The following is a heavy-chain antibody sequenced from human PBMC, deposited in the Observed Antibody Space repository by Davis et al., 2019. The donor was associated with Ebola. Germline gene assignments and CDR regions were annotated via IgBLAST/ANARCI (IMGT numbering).Heavy chain of an antibody. CDR3: TSQTTVTDY. Sequence: GGSLRLSCAASGFTFSGSAMHWVRQASGKGLEWVGRIRSKANSYATAYAALVKGRFTISRDDSKNTAYLQMNSLKTEDTAVYYCTSQTTVTDYWGQGTLVTVSS. CDR2: IRSKANSYAT. V-gene: IGHV3-73*01. D-gene: IGHD4-17*01. CDR1: GFTFSGSA. J-gene: IGHJ4*02.